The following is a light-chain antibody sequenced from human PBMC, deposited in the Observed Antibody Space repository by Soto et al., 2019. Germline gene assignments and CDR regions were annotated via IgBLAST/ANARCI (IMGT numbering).Light chain of an antibody. V-gene: IGKV3-11*01. CDR1: QNVSRF. Sequence: EIVLTQSPATLSVSPGERATLSCRASQNVSRFLAWYQRRPGQAPRLVIYDTSKRASDTPARFSGSGSGADFTLTISSLQPEDSATYYCQLSHTTLTFGQGTRLEIK. CDR3: QLSHTTLT. J-gene: IGKJ5*01. CDR2: DTS.